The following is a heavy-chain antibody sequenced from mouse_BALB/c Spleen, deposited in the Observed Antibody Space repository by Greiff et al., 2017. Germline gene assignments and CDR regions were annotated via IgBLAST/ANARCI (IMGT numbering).Heavy chain of an antibody. J-gene: IGHJ2*01. CDR3: AIGYYGSLDY. D-gene: IGHD1-1*01. CDR2: INHSTGYT. CDR1: GYTFTSYW. V-gene: IGHV1-7*01. Sequence: QVQLQQSGAELAKPGASVKMSCKASGYTFTSYWMHWVKQRPGQGLEWIGYINHSTGYTEYNQKFKDKATLTADKSSSTAYMQLSSLTSEDSAVYYCAIGYYGSLDYWGQGTTLTVSS.